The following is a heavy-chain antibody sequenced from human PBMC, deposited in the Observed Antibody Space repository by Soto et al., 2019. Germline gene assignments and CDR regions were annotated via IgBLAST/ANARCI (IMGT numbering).Heavy chain of an antibody. CDR1: GGTFSSYA. V-gene: IGHV1-69*13. J-gene: IGHJ3*02. D-gene: IGHD3-22*01. Sequence: ASVKVSCKASGGTFSSYAISWVRQAPGQGLEWMGGIIPIFGTANYAQKFQGRVTITADESTSTAYMELSSLRSEDTAVYYCARDRGDYDSSGYYGPTFDIWGQGTMVTVSS. CDR2: IIPIFGTA. CDR3: ARDRGDYDSSGYYGPTFDI.